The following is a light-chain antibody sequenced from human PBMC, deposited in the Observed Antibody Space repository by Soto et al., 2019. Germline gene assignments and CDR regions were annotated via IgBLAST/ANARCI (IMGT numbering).Light chain of an antibody. CDR2: EVS. J-gene: IGLJ3*02. CDR3: SSYTSRSTWV. CDR1: SSDVGGYNY. V-gene: IGLV2-14*01. Sequence: QSALTQPASVSGSPEQSITISCTGTSSDVGGYNYVSWYQQHPGKAPKLMIYEVSNRPSGVSHRFSASKSGNTASLTISGLQAEDEADYYCSSYTSRSTWVFGGGTKLTVL.